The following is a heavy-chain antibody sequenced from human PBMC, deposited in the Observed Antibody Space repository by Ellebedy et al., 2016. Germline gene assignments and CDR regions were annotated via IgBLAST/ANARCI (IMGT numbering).Heavy chain of an antibody. D-gene: IGHD1-26*01. CDR3: ARGLVGATTFDY. Sequence: ASVKVSXXASGYTFTSYGISWVRQAPGQGLEWMEWISAYNGNTNYAQKLQGRVTMTTDTSTSTAYMELRSLRSDDTAVYYCARGLVGATTFDYWGQGTLVTVSS. CDR2: ISAYNGNT. V-gene: IGHV1-18*01. J-gene: IGHJ4*02. CDR1: GYTFTSYG.